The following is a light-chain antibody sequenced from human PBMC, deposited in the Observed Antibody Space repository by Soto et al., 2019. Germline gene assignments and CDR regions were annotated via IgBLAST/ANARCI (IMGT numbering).Light chain of an antibody. V-gene: IGKV3-15*01. CDR1: QSVSSN. CDR2: GAS. Sequence: EIVMTQSPATLSVSPGERATLSCRASQSVSSNLAWYQQKPGQPPRLLIYGASSRATGIPARFGGSGSGTEFTLTISSLQSEDFAIYYCQQYNSWHRGMYTFGQGTKLEIK. J-gene: IGKJ2*01. CDR3: QQYNSWHRGMYT.